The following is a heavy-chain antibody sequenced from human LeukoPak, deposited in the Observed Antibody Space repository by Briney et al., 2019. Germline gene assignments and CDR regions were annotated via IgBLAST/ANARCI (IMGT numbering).Heavy chain of an antibody. CDR1: GFTLSTYG. V-gene: IGHV3-30*18. J-gene: IGHJ4*02. CDR2: ISHAGDAE. CDR3: AKVPRAAGNAFDY. D-gene: IGHD6-13*01. Sequence: GGSLRLSCVASGFTLSTYGMHWVRQAPGKGLEWVAMISHAGDAEYYLDSVEGRFTISRDSSKNTVYLQMNSLRAEDTAVYYCAKVPRAAGNAFDYWGQGTLVTVSS.